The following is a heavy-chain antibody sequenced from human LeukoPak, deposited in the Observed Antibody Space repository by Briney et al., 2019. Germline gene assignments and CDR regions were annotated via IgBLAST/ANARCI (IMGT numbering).Heavy chain of an antibody. D-gene: IGHD5-18*01. CDR2: INHSGST. CDR1: GGSFSGYY. J-gene: IGHJ5*02. V-gene: IGHV4-34*01. CDR3: AXGRGYSYGYIWFDP. Sequence: PSETLSLTCAVYGGSFSGYYWSWIRQPPGKGLEWIGEINHSGSTNYNPSLKSRVTISVDTSKNQFSLKLSSVTAADTAVYYCAXGRGYSYGYIWFDPWGQGTLVTVSS.